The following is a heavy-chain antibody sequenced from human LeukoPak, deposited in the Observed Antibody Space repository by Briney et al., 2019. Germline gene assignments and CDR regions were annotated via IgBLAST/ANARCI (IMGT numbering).Heavy chain of an antibody. CDR2: ISYDGSNK. V-gene: IGHV3-30*14. CDR1: GFTFSGFA. CDR3: ARDEGGFDP. J-gene: IGHJ5*02. Sequence: PGRSLRLSCAASGFTFSGFAIHWVRQAPGKGLEWVAVISYDGSNKDYADSVKGRFTISRDNSMNTLYLQMNSLRAEDTAVYYCARDEGGFDPWGQGTLVTVSS.